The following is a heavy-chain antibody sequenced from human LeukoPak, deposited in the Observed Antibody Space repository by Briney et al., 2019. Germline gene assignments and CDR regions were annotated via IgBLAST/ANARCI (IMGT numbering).Heavy chain of an antibody. J-gene: IGHJ4*02. Sequence: PSETLSLTCAVSGGSISSSNWWSWVRQPPGKGLEWIGEIYHSGSTNCNPSLKSRVTISVDKSKNQFSLKLSSVTAADTAVYYCARDGNDYGDYVRGVDYWGQGTLDTVSS. V-gene: IGHV4-4*02. CDR3: ARDGNDYGDYVRGVDY. CDR2: IYHSGST. CDR1: GGSISSSNW. D-gene: IGHD4-17*01.